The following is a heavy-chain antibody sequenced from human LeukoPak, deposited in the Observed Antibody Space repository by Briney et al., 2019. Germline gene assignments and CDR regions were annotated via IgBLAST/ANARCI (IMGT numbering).Heavy chain of an antibody. CDR3: AGGQGGTMVRGVTMLY. CDR2: IYTSGST. D-gene: IGHD3-10*01. J-gene: IGHJ4*02. Sequence: SQTLSLTCTVSGGSISSGSYYWSWIRQPAGKGLEWIGRIYTSGSTNYNPSLKSRVTISVDTSKNQFSLKLSSVTAADTAVYYCAGGQGGTMVRGVTMLYWGQGTLVTVSS. V-gene: IGHV4-61*02. CDR1: GGSISSGSYY.